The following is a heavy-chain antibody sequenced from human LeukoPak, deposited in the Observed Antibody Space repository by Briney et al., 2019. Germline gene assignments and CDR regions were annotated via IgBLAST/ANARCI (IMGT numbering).Heavy chain of an antibody. V-gene: IGHV4-34*01. D-gene: IGHD6-13*01. Sequence: SETLSLTCAVYGGSFSGYYWSWIRQPPGKGLEWIGEINHSGSTNYNPSLKSRVTISVDTSKNQFSLKLSSVTAAGTAVYYCARGRRRLAAAGDYWGQGTLVTVSS. J-gene: IGHJ4*02. CDR2: INHSGST. CDR1: GGSFSGYY. CDR3: ARGRRRLAAAGDY.